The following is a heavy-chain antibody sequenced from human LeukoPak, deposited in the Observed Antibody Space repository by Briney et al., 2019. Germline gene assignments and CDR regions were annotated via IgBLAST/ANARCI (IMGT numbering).Heavy chain of an antibody. CDR3: ARQVSSYSSSSPLLY. J-gene: IGHJ4*02. D-gene: IGHD6-13*01. CDR1: GGSITNYY. Sequence: SETLSLTCTVSGGSITNYYGTWIRQPPGKGLEWIGYIYYSGSTNYNPSLKSRVTISVDTSKNQFSLKLSSVTAADTAVYYCARQVSSYSSSSPLLYWGQGTLVTVSS. V-gene: IGHV4-59*08. CDR2: IYYSGST.